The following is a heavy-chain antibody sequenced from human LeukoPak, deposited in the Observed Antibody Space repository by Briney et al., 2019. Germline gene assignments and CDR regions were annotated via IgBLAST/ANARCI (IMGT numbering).Heavy chain of an antibody. CDR3: ARDFWKYYFDGSGSIPSGH. J-gene: IGHJ1*01. CDR1: GYTFTGYY. CDR2: INPNSGGT. V-gene: IGHV1-2*02. Sequence: ASVKVSCKASGYTFTGYYMHWVRQAPGQGLEWMGWINPNSGGTNYAEKLQGRVTMTTDTSTSTAYMELRSLRSDDTAVFYCARDFWKYYFDGSGSIPSGHWGQGTLVTVSS. D-gene: IGHD3-22*01.